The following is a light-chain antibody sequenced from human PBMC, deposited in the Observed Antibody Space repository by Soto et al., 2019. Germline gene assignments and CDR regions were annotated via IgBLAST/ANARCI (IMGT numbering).Light chain of an antibody. V-gene: IGLV2-14*01. CDR1: SSDVGGYNH. J-gene: IGLJ2*01. CDR3: CSYTSLSTVV. CDR2: AVS. Sequence: QPALTQPASVSGSPGQSITISCTGTSSDVGGYNHVSWYQHSPDKAPKLILFAVSDRPSGVSHRFSGSKSGNTASLTISGLQAEDEADYYCCSYTSLSTVVFGGGTKVTVL.